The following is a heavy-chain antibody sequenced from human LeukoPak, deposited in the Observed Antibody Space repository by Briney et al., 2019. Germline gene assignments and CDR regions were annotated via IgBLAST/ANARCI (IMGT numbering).Heavy chain of an antibody. V-gene: IGHV1-69*04. D-gene: IGHD5-18*01. CDR3: ARGPRRGYSYGYYFDY. Sequence: SVKVSCKASGGTISSYAISWVRQAPGQGLEWMGRIIPILGIANYAQKFQGRVTITADKSTSTAYMELSSLRSEDTAVYYCARGPRRGYSYGYYFDYWGQGTLVTVSS. CDR2: IIPILGIA. CDR1: GGTISSYA. J-gene: IGHJ4*02.